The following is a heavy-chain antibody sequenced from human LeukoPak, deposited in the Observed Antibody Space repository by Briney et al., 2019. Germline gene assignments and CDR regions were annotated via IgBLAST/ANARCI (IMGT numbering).Heavy chain of an antibody. V-gene: IGHV1-2*02. J-gene: IGHJ4*02. CDR1: GYRFIANY. Sequence: ASVKVSCKASGYRFIANYIQWVRQAPGLGPEWMGWMHPGNGNTRYAEKFQGRVTMTRDTSINTAYMDLSNLRSDDTAVYYCAREGSYCVGGDCYSYFWGQGTLITVSS. CDR3: AREGSYCVGGDCYSYF. CDR2: MHPGNGNT. D-gene: IGHD2-21*02.